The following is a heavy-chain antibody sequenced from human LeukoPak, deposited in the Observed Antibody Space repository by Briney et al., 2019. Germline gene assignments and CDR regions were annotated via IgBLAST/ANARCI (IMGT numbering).Heavy chain of an antibody. D-gene: IGHD3-10*01. CDR1: GGSISSSSYY. J-gene: IGHJ5*02. Sequence: SETLSLTCTVSGGSISSSSYYWGWIRQPPGKGLEWIGSIYYSGSTYYNPSLKSRVTISVDTSKNQFSLKLSSVTAADTAVYYCASVHYYGSGTLQGEINWFDPWGQGTLVTVSS. V-gene: IGHV4-39*01. CDR3: ASVHYYGSGTLQGEINWFDP. CDR2: IYYSGST.